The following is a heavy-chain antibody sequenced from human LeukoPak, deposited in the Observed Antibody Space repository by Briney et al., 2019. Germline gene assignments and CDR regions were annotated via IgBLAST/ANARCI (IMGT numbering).Heavy chain of an antibody. V-gene: IGHV4-38-2*02. CDR3: ATEAMGDFWSGYYYYYYMDV. CDR1: GYSISSGYY. Sequence: SETLSLTCTVSGYSISSGYYWGWIRPPPGKGLEWIGSIYHSGSTYYNPSLKSRVTISVDTSKNQFSLKLSSVTAADTAVYYCATEAMGDFWSGYYYYYYMDVWGKGTTVTVSS. CDR2: IYHSGST. D-gene: IGHD3-3*01. J-gene: IGHJ6*03.